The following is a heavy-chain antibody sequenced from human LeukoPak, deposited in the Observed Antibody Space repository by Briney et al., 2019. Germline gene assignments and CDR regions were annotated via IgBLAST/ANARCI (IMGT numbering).Heavy chain of an antibody. CDR3: AKGGPPEDDY. CDR1: GFTFSSYG. J-gene: IGHJ4*02. V-gene: IGHV3-30*02. Sequence: GGSLRLSCAASGFTFSSYGMHWVRHAPGKGLEWVAFIRYDGSNKYYADSVKGRFTISRDNSKNTLYLQMNSLRAEDTAVYYCAKGGPPEDDYWGQGTLVTVPS. CDR2: IRYDGSNK. D-gene: IGHD1-14*01.